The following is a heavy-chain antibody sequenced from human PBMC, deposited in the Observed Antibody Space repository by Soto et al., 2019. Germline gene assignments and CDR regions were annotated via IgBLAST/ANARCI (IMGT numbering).Heavy chain of an antibody. CDR1: GYTFTTYY. CDR3: ARETGGVPTHVDS. Sequence: QVQLVQSGAEVKKPGASVRISCKASGYTFTTYYMDWLRQAPGQGPEWMGIINPSSGSTSYAQKFQGRVTMTRHTCTRTVYMELRSLKSDDTAVYHCARETGGVPTHVDSWGQGTLFTVSS. D-gene: IGHD3-16*01. J-gene: IGHJ4*02. V-gene: IGHV1-46*01. CDR2: INPSSGST.